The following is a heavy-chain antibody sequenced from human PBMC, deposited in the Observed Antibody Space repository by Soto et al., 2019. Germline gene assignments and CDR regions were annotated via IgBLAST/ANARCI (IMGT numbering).Heavy chain of an antibody. Sequence: EVPLVESGGGLVQPGRSLRLSCAASGFTFDDYAMHWVRQAPGKGLEWVSTISWNSGRIGYADSVKGRFTISRDNAKNSLYLQMNSLRAEGTALYYCAKGYYYDSGYYFDYWGQGTLVTVSS. CDR1: GFTFDDYA. CDR2: ISWNSGRI. D-gene: IGHD3-22*01. V-gene: IGHV3-9*01. CDR3: AKGYYYDSGYYFDY. J-gene: IGHJ4*02.